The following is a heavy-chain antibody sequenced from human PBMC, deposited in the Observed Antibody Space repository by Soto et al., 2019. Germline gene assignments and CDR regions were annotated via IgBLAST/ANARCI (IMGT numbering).Heavy chain of an antibody. V-gene: IGHV3-30*18. J-gene: IGHJ4*02. D-gene: IGHD2-2*01. CDR1: GFTFSASA. CDR3: AKDFDLSSKLIVGY. Sequence: GGSLRLSCAASGFTFSASAMHWARQAPGKGLEWVAVVSFDGRIESYADSVKGRFAISRDNSNDILYLQMTSLRAEDTAVYFCAKDFDLSSKLIVGYWGQGIMVTVSS. CDR2: VSFDGRIE.